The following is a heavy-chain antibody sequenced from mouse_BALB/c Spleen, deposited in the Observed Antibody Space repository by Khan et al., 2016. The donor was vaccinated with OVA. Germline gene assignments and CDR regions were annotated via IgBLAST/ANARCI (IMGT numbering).Heavy chain of an antibody. J-gene: IGHJ2*01. CDR1: GFSLTSFG. D-gene: IGHD2-2*01. V-gene: IGHV2-9*02. CDR3: ARDGYYFDY. Sequence: QVRLQQSGPGLVAPSQSLSITCTVSGFSLTSFGVYWVRQPPGKGLEWLGVIWADGSTNYNSAPMSRLSISKDNSKSQVFLEMNSLQTDDTAMYYCARDGYYFDYWGQGTTLTVSS. CDR2: IWADGST.